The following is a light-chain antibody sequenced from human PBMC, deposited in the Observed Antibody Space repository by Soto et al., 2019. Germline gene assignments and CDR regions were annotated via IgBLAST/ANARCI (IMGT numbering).Light chain of an antibody. J-gene: IGKJ1*01. CDR1: QSISTS. Sequence: DIQMTQSPSPLSASVGDRVTIACRASQSISTSLAWYQQKPGKAPKLLIYDASSLESGVPSRFSGSGSGTEFTLTISSLQSEDVAVYHCQQYNKWPPTLGQGTKVDIK. CDR2: DAS. V-gene: IGKV1-5*01. CDR3: QQYNKWPPT.